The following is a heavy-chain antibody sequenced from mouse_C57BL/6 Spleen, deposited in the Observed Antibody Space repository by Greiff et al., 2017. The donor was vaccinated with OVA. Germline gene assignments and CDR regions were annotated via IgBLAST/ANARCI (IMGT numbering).Heavy chain of an antibody. CDR1: GYTFTDYE. CDR3: TRSRDYDWFAY. CDR2: IDPETGGT. D-gene: IGHD2-4*01. J-gene: IGHJ3*01. V-gene: IGHV1-15*01. Sequence: VKLVESGAELVRPGASVTLSCKASGYTFTDYEMHWVKQTPVHGLEWIGAIDPETGGTAYNQKFKGKAILTADKSSSTAYMELRSLTSEDSAVYYCTRSRDYDWFAYWGQGTLVTVSA.